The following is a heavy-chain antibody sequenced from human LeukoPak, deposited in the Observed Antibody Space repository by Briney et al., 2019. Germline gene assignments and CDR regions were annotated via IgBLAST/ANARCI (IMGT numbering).Heavy chain of an antibody. J-gene: IGHJ1*01. Sequence: PGGSLRLSCAASGFAFSGYWMHWVRQAPGKGLVWVSRINFDEFTTTYADSVKGRFTISRDNSKNTLYLQMNSLRAEDTAVYYCAKDQGIYGRAEYLQHWGQGTLVTVSS. D-gene: IGHD6-13*01. V-gene: IGHV3-74*01. CDR3: AKDQGIYGRAEYLQH. CDR1: GFAFSGYW. CDR2: INFDEFTT.